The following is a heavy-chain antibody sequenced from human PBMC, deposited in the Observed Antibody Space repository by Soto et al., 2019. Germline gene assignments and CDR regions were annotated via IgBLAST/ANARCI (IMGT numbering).Heavy chain of an antibody. J-gene: IGHJ6*02. V-gene: IGHV3-30-3*01. CDR3: ASRSSGWYALPYYYYGMDV. CDR1: GFTFSSYA. CDR2: ISYDGSNK. D-gene: IGHD6-19*01. Sequence: QVQLVESGGGVVQPGRSLRLSCAASGFTFSSYATHWVRQAPGKGLEWVAVISYDGSNKYYADSVKGRFTISRDNSKNTLYLQMNSLRAEDTAVYYCASRSSGWYALPYYYYGMDVWGQGTTVTVSS.